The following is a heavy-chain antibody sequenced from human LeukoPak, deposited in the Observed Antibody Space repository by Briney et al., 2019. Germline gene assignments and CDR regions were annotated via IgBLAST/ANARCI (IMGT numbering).Heavy chain of an antibody. D-gene: IGHD5-24*01. Sequence: ASVKVSCKASGGTFSSYAISWVRQAPGQGLEWMGGIIPIFGTANYAQKFQGRVTITTDESTSTAYMELSSLRFEDTAVYYCAIEMATMVDYWGQGTLVTVSS. J-gene: IGHJ4*02. V-gene: IGHV1-69*05. CDR1: GGTFSSYA. CDR2: IIPIFGTA. CDR3: AIEMATMVDY.